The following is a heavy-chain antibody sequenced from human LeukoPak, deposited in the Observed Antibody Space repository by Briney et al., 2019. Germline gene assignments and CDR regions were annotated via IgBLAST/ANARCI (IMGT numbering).Heavy chain of an antibody. CDR2: INHSGST. V-gene: IGHV4-34*01. J-gene: IGHJ5*02. Sequence: HSETLSLTCAVYGGSFSGYYWSWIRQPPGKGLEWIGEINHSGSTNYNPSLKSRVTISVDTSKNQFSLKLSSVTAADTAVYYCAIGGAVAGTLGWFDPWGQGTLVTVSS. D-gene: IGHD6-19*01. CDR3: AIGGAVAGTLGWFDP. CDR1: GGSFSGYY.